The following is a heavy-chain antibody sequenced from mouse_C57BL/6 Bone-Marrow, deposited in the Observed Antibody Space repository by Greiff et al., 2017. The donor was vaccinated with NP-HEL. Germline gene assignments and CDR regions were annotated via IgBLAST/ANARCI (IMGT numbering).Heavy chain of an antibody. J-gene: IGHJ1*03. CDR3: TTEVAPSYWYFDV. V-gene: IGHV14-4*01. D-gene: IGHD1-1*02. CDR1: GFNIKDDY. Sequence: VQLKQSGAELVRPGASVKLSCTASGFNIKDDYMHWVKQRPEQGLEWIGWIDPENGDTEYASKFQGKATITADTSSNTAYLQLSSLTSEDTAVYYCTTEVAPSYWYFDVWGTGTTVTVSS. CDR2: IDPENGDT.